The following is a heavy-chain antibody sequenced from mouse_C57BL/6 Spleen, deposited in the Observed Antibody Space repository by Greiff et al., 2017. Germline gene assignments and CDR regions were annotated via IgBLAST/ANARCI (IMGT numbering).Heavy chain of an antibody. CDR2: IHPSDSDT. J-gene: IGHJ3*01. CDR1: GYTFTSYW. Sequence: VQLQQPGAELVKPGASVKVSCKASGYTFTSYWMHWVKQRPGQGLEWIGRIHPSDSDTNYNQKFKGKATLTVDKSSSTAYMQLSSLTSADSAVYYCAIEAQAKGFAYWGQGTLVTVSA. V-gene: IGHV1-74*01. CDR3: AIEAQAKGFAY. D-gene: IGHD3-2*02.